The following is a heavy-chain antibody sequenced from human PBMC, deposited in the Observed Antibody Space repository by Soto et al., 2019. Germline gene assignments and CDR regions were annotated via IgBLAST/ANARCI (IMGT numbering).Heavy chain of an antibody. CDR1: GGSLSSSSYY. CDR3: ARGYLMVRGVITFYYYYGMDV. CDR2: IYYSGST. Sequence: SETLSLTCTVSGGSLSSSSYYWGWIRQPPGKGLEWIGSIYYSGSTYYNPSLKSRVTISVDTSKNQFSLKLSSVTAADTAVYYCARGYLMVRGVITFYYYYGMDVWGQGTTVT. V-gene: IGHV4-39*01. J-gene: IGHJ6*02. D-gene: IGHD3-10*01.